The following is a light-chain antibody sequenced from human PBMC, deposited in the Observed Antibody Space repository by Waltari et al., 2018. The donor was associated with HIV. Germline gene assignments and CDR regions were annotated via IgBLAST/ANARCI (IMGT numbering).Light chain of an antibody. CDR1: QSLSNSC. V-gene: IGKV3-20*01. CDR2: DAS. CDR3: QQYVSAPWT. J-gene: IGKJ1*01. Sequence: EVVLTQSPGTLSLSPGERATLSCRASQSLSNSCLAWYQQKPGQAPRLLIYDASSRATGIPDKFSGSGSGTDFTLTISKLEPEDFAVYYCQQYVSAPWTFGQGTKVEIK.